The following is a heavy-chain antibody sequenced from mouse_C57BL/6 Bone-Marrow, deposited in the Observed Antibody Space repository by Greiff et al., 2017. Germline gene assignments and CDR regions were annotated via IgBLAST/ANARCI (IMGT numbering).Heavy chain of an antibody. CDR3: TIDYDPFAY. V-gene: IGHV14-4*01. CDR2: IDPENGDT. Sequence: VQLQQSGAELVRPGASVKLSCTASGFNIKDDYMHWVKQRPEQGLEWIGWIDPENGDTEYASKFQGKATITADTSSNTAYLQLSSLTSEDTAVYYCTIDYDPFAYWCQGTLVTVSA. D-gene: IGHD2-4*01. CDR1: GFNIKDDY. J-gene: IGHJ3*01.